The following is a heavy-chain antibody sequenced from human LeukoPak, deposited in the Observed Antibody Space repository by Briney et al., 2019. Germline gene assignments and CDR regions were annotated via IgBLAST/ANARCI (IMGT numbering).Heavy chain of an antibody. CDR1: GFTFSSYW. J-gene: IGHJ4*02. CDR3: ARAPLSGFLEWLSHYFDY. Sequence: PGGSLRLSCAASGFTFSSYWMSWVRQAPGKGLEWVANIEQDGSEKYYVDSVKGRFTTSRDNAKNSLYLQMNSLRAEDTAVYYCARAPLSGFLEWLSHYFDYWGQGTLVAVSS. V-gene: IGHV3-7*01. D-gene: IGHD3-3*01. CDR2: IEQDGSEK.